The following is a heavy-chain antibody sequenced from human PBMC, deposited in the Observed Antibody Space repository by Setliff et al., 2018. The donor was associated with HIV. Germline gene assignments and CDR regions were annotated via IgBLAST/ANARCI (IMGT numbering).Heavy chain of an antibody. V-gene: IGHV1-24*01. CDR2: FDPEDGER. CDR3: VVAAAGTSSYY. D-gene: IGHD6-13*01. Sequence: VSVKVSCKVSGYTPTEFSIHWVRQAPGKGLEWMGGFDPEDGERIYAQKFQGRVTMTEDTSTDTAYMELSSLKSEDTAVYYCVVAAAGTSSYYWGQGTLVTVS. J-gene: IGHJ4*02. CDR1: GYTPTEFS.